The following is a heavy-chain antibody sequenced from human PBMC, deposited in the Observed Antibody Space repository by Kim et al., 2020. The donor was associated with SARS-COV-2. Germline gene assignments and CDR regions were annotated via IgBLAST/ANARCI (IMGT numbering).Heavy chain of an antibody. CDR3: ARDDSTNSGSAGLPFDS. V-gene: IGHV3-23*01. D-gene: IGHD2-21*02. CDR2: ISRRGKS. CDR1: GFSFDNYA. Sequence: GGSLRLSCAASGFSFDNYAMSWVRQAPGKGLEWVSAISRRGKSFDADSVKGRFTISRDNSKRTGVLRMDSLRAEDTALYYGARDDSTNSGSAGLPFDSWGPGTLVTVSS. J-gene: IGHJ4*02.